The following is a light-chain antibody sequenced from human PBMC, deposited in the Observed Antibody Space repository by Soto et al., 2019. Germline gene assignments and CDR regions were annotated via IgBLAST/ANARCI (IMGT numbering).Light chain of an antibody. V-gene: IGKV3-20*01. CDR3: QQYGSYRT. J-gene: IGKJ1*01. Sequence: EIVLTQSPGTLSLSPGERATLSCRASQSVSSDYVARYQQKPGQAPRLLIYGASYRATGIPDRFSGSGSGTDFTLTITTLEPEDFAVYYCQQYGSYRTFGQGTKV. CDR2: GAS. CDR1: QSVSSDY.